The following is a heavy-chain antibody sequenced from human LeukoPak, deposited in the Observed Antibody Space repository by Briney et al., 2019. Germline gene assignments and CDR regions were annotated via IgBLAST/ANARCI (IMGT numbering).Heavy chain of an antibody. CDR3: AREMFYGSGSYPECFQH. CDR1: GFTFSSYW. J-gene: IGHJ1*01. CDR2: IKQDGSEK. V-gene: IGHV3-7*01. Sequence: GGSLRLSCAASGFTFSSYWMSWVRQAPGKGLEWVANIKQDGSEKYYVDSVKGRFTISRDNAKNSLYLQMNSLRAEDTAVYYCAREMFYGSGSYPECFQHWGQGTLVTVSS. D-gene: IGHD3-10*01.